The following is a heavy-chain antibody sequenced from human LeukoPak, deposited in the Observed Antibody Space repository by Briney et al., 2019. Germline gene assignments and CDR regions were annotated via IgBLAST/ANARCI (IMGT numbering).Heavy chain of an antibody. D-gene: IGHD4-17*01. CDR1: GYTFTGYY. Sequence: ASVKDSCKASGYTFTGYYIHWVRQAPGQGLEWMGWINPNTGGTNYAQNFQGRVTMTRDTSISTAYMELSRLKSDDTAVYYCARGPTVTTDYWGQGTLVTVSS. CDR2: INPNTGGT. J-gene: IGHJ4*02. V-gene: IGHV1-2*02. CDR3: ARGPTVTTDY.